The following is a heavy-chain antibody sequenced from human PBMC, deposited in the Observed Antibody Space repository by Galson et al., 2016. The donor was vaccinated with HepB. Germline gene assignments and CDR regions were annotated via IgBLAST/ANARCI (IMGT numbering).Heavy chain of an antibody. CDR3: ARVPVGGRGYGDYYYMGV. CDR1: GGTFSSYA. CDR2: IIPNFNTP. V-gene: IGHV1-69*05. Sequence: SVKVSCKASGGTFSSYAISWVRQAPGQGLEWVGGIIPNFNTPSYGQKFQGRVTITRDTAASTAYMELSSLRSEDTAVYYCARVPVGGRGYGDYYYMGVWGKGTPVTVSS. D-gene: IGHD5-18*01. J-gene: IGHJ6*03.